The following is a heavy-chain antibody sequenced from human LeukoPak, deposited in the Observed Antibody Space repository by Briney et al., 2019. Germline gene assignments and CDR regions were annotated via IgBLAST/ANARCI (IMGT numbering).Heavy chain of an antibody. CDR1: GYTFTSYG. Sequence: GASVKVSCKASGYTFTSYGISWVRQAPGQGLEWMGWISAYNGSTNYAQKLQGRVTMTTDTSTSTAYMELRSLRSDDTAVYYCARGVAVAGRSHFDYWGQGTLVTVSS. CDR2: ISAYNGST. J-gene: IGHJ4*02. V-gene: IGHV1-18*01. CDR3: ARGVAVAGRSHFDY. D-gene: IGHD6-19*01.